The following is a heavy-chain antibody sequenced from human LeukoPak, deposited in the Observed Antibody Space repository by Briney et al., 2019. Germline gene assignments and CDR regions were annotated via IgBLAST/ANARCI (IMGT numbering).Heavy chain of an antibody. Sequence: PSETLSLTCAVYGGSSSGYYWSWIRQPPGKGLEWIGEINHSGSTNYNPSLKSRVTISVDTSKNQFSLKLSSVTAADTAVYYCARFDLGATKCLDYWGQGTLVTVSP. V-gene: IGHV4-34*01. D-gene: IGHD1-26*01. CDR1: GGSSSGYY. J-gene: IGHJ4*02. CDR3: ARFDLGATKCLDY. CDR2: INHSGST.